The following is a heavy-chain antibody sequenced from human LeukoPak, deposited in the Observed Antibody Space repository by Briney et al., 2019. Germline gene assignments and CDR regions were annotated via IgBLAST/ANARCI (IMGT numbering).Heavy chain of an antibody. Sequence: ISGSGGSTYYADSVKGRFTISRDNSKNTLYLQMNSLRAEDTAVYYCAKGGWLLKEDAFDIWGQGTMVTVSS. D-gene: IGHD3-22*01. V-gene: IGHV3-23*01. CDR2: ISGSGGST. CDR3: AKGGWLLKEDAFDI. J-gene: IGHJ3*02.